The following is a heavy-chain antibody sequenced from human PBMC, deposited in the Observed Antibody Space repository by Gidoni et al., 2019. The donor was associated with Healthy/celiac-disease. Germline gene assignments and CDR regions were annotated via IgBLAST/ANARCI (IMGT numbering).Heavy chain of an antibody. CDR3: ARGGSRSVAGYFDY. V-gene: IGHV3-30-3*01. Sequence: WVRQAPGKGLEWVAVISYDGSNKYYADSVKGRFTISRDNSKNTLYLQMNSLRAEDTAVDYCARGGSRSVAGYFDYWGQGTLVTVSS. D-gene: IGHD6-19*01. J-gene: IGHJ4*02. CDR2: ISYDGSNK.